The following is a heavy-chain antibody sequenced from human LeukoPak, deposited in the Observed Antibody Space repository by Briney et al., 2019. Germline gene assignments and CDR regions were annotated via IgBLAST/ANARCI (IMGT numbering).Heavy chain of an antibody. Sequence: GGSLRLSCAASGFTISSYGMHWVRQAPGKGLEWVAVISYDGSNKYYADSVKGRFTISGDNSKNTLYLQMNSLGAEDTAAYYCAKGRGAVAAPDYWGQGTLVTVSS. CDR3: AKGRGAVAAPDY. D-gene: IGHD6-19*01. V-gene: IGHV3-30*18. CDR2: ISYDGSNK. CDR1: GFTISSYG. J-gene: IGHJ4*02.